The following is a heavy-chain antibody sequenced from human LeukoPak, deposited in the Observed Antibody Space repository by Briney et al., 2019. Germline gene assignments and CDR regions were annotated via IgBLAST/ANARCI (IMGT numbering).Heavy chain of an antibody. CDR3: ARDGSSLVPFDY. CDR1: GFTFSSYA. J-gene: IGHJ4*02. V-gene: IGHV3-64*01. Sequence: GGSLRLSCAASGFTFSSYAMHWVRQAPGKGLEYVSAISSNGGSTYYANSVKGRFTISRDNSKNTLYLQMGSLRAEDMAVYYCARDGSSLVPFDYWGQGTLVTVTS. D-gene: IGHD6-13*01. CDR2: ISSNGGST.